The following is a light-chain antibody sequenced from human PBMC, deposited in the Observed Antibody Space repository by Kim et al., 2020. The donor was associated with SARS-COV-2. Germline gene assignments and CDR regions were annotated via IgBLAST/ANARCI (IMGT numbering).Light chain of an antibody. Sequence: LGKTVRLRCQGYSLRTYYATWYQQRPGQAPVLVLFGKYNRPSGIPDRFSGSGSGNTASLTITGAQAEDDADYYCNSRDSSGDHVVFGGGTQLTVL. V-gene: IGLV3-19*01. CDR2: GKY. CDR1: SLRTYY. CDR3: NSRDSSGDHVV. J-gene: IGLJ3*02.